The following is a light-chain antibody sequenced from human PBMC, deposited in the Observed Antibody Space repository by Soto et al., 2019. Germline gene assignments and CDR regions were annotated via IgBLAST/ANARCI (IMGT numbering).Light chain of an antibody. CDR2: DAS. J-gene: IGKJ2*01. CDR3: QQRSNWPS. V-gene: IGKV3-11*01. CDR1: QSVSNY. Sequence: EIVLTQSPATLSLYPGERATLSCRASQSVSNYLAWYQQKPGQAPRLLIYDASNRATGIPARFSGSGSGTDFTLTISSLEPEDFAVYYCQQRSNWPSFGQGTKLEIK.